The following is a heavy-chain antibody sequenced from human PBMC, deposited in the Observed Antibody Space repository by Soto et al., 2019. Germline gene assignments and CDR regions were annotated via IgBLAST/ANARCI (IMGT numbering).Heavy chain of an antibody. J-gene: IGHJ4*02. Sequence: QVQLVESGGGLVKPGGSLRLSCVASGFIFSDFHMSWIRQAPGQGLECVSYISTSGHTIYSADSVKGRFTVSRDNTKNSLYLPMNSLRADDTAVYYCARDNPHSSAFYSSFDYWGRGTLVSVSS. CDR3: ARDNPHSSAFYSSFDY. D-gene: IGHD3-22*01. V-gene: IGHV3-11*01. CDR2: ISTSGHTI. CDR1: GFIFSDFH.